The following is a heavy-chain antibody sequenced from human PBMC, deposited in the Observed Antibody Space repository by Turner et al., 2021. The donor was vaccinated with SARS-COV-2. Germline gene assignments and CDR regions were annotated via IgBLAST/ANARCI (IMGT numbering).Heavy chain of an antibody. D-gene: IGHD3-3*01. J-gene: IGHJ4*02. CDR3: ARDRSTYYDFWSGYWHFDY. CDR2: INQDGREK. Sequence: EVQLVESGGGLVQPGGSLRLSCAASGFTFSSYWMSWVRQAPGKGLEWVANINQDGREKYYVDSVKGRFTISRDNAKNSLYLQMNSLRAEDTAVYYCARDRSTYYDFWSGYWHFDYWGQGTLVTVSS. CDR1: GFTFSSYW. V-gene: IGHV3-7*01.